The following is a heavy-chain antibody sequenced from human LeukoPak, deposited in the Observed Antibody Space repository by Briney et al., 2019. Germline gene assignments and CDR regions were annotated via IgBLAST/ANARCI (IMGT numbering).Heavy chain of an antibody. V-gene: IGHV1-46*01. CDR1: GYTFTSYY. CDR3: TRGENSSSWYFRGYYYYYYGMDV. J-gene: IGHJ6*02. CDR2: INPSGGST. D-gene: IGHD6-13*01. Sequence: ASVKVSCKASGYTFTSYYMHWVRQAPGQGLEWMGIINPSGGSTSYAQKFQGRVTMTRDTSTSTVYMELSGLRSEDTAVYYCTRGENSSSWYFRGYYYYYYGMDVWGQGTTVTVSS.